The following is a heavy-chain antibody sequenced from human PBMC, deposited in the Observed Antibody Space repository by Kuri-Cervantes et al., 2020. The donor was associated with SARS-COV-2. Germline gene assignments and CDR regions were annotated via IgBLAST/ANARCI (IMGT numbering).Heavy chain of an antibody. CDR3: ARVYYYDSSGYPTDDYYYGMDV. V-gene: IGHV3-30*07. CDR2: ISYDASNK. J-gene: IGHJ6*02. CDR1: GFTFSSYA. Sequence: GESLKISCAASGFTFSSYAIHWVRQAPGKGLEWVACISYDASNKYYADSVEGRFTISRDSSKNTLYLQMDSLRAEDTAVYYCARVYYYDSSGYPTDDYYYGMDVWGQGTTVTVSS. D-gene: IGHD3-22*01.